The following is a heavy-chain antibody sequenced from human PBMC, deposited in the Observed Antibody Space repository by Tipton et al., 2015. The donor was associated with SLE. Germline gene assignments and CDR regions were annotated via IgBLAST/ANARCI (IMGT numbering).Heavy chain of an antibody. CDR1: GGSISTNY. J-gene: IGHJ6*03. CDR2: IHYTGST. V-gene: IGHV4-59*01. Sequence: LRLSCTVSGGSISTNYYSWIRQPPGKGLEWIGDIHYTGSTNYNPSLKSRVTISADTSKNQFSLRLSSVNAADTAVYYCARLASLTGDYHYYMDVWGKGTTVTVSS. CDR3: ARLASLTGDYHYYMDV. D-gene: IGHD7-27*01.